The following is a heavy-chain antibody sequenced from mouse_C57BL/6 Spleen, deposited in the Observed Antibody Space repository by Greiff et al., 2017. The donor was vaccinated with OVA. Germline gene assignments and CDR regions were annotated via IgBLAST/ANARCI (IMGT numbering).Heavy chain of an antibody. CDR1: GYTFTSYW. J-gene: IGHJ1*03. V-gene: IGHV1-64*01. D-gene: IGHD1-1*01. Sequence: QVQLQQSGAELVKPGASVKLSCKASGYTFTSYWMHWVKQRPGQGLEWIGMIHPNSGSTNYNEKFKSKATLTVDKSSSTAYMQLSSLTSEDSAVYYCAREREFITTVVATRYFDVWGTGTTVTVSS. CDR2: IHPNSGST. CDR3: AREREFITTVVATRYFDV.